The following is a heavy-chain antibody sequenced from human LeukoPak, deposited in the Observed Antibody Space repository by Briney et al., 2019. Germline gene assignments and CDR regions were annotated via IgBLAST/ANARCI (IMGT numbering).Heavy chain of an antibody. J-gene: IGHJ4*02. CDR1: GGSISSSSYY. D-gene: IGHD1-26*01. CDR3: ASRGLVGATHDY. Sequence: PSETLSLTCTVSGGSISSSSYYWGWIRQPPGKGLEWIGSIYYSGSTYYNPSLKSRVTISVDTSKNQFSLKLSSVTAADTAVYYCASRGLVGATHDYWGQGTLVTVSS. CDR2: IYYSGST. V-gene: IGHV4-39*07.